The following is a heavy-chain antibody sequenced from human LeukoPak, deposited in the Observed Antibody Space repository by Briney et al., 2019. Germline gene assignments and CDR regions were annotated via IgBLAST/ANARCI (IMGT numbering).Heavy chain of an antibody. CDR3: ATYLRSYYHGMDV. CDR2: ISWNSGSI. V-gene: IGHV3-9*01. Sequence: GRSLRLSCAASGFTFDDYAMHWVRQAPGKGLEWVSGISWNSGSIGYADSEKGRFTSSRDNSKNTLYLQMNSLRAEDTAVYYCATYLRSYYHGMDVWGQGTTVAVSS. CDR1: GFTFDDYA. D-gene: IGHD3-10*01. J-gene: IGHJ6*02.